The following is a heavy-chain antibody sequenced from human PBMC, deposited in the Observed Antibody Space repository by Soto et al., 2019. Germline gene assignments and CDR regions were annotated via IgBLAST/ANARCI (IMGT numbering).Heavy chain of an antibody. CDR2: ISNSGSSI. Sequence: PGGSLRLSCAASGFTFSSYEMNWVRQAPGKGLEWVSYISNSGSSIYYADSVEGRFTISRDNAKNSLYLQMNSLRAEDTAVYYCAKSPRTDYYGSGSFFRASAWGQGTLVTVSS. J-gene: IGHJ5*02. V-gene: IGHV3-48*03. CDR1: GFTFSSYE. CDR3: AKSPRTDYYGSGSFFRASA. D-gene: IGHD3-10*01.